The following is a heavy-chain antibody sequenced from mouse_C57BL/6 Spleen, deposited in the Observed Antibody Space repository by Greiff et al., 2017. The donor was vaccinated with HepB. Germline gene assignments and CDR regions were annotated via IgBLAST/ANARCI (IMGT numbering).Heavy chain of an antibody. CDR1: GYAFTNYL. J-gene: IGHJ1*03. D-gene: IGHD2-2*01. Sequence: LQESGAELVRPGTSVKVSCKASGYAFTNYLIEWVKQRPGQGLEWIGVINPGSGGTNYNEKFKGKATLTADKSSSTAYMQLSSLTSEDSAVYFCARGWLPLYWYFDVWGTGTTVTVSS. CDR3: ARGWLPLYWYFDV. V-gene: IGHV1-54*01. CDR2: INPGSGGT.